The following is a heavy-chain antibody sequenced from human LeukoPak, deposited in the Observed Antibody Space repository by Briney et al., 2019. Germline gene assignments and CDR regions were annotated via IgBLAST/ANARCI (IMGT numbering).Heavy chain of an antibody. D-gene: IGHD3-10*01. CDR2: INAGNGNT. V-gene: IGHV1-3*01. CDR3: ARRRITMVRGVIIEQTFDY. J-gene: IGHJ4*02. CDR1: GYTFTSYA. Sequence: ASVKVSCKAPGYTFTSYAMHWVRQAPGQRLEWMGWINAGNGNTKYSQKFQGRVTITRDTSASTAYMELSSLRSEDTAVYYCARRRITMVRGVIIEQTFDYWGQGTLVTVSS.